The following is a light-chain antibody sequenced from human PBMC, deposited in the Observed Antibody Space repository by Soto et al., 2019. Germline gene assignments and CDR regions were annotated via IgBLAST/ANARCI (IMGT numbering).Light chain of an antibody. V-gene: IGKV1-9*01. CDR1: QGISSY. CDR3: QQLNSYSWT. Sequence: DIQLTQSPSFLSASVGDRVTITCRASQGISSYLAWYQQKPGKAPKLLIYAASTLQSGVPSRFSGSGSGTEFTLTISSLQPEDFATYYSQQLNSYSWTFGQGTKVEIK. CDR2: AAS. J-gene: IGKJ1*01.